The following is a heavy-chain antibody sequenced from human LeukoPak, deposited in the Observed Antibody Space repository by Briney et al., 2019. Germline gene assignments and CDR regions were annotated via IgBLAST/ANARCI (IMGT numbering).Heavy chain of an antibody. D-gene: IGHD1-26*01. Sequence: PGGSLRLSCVASGFTFSSYAMHWVRQTPGKGLEYVSGINSNGGSTHYANSVKGRFTISRDNSKNTPYLQMNSLRAEDTAVYYCARGGSYLSAFDIWGQGTMVTVSS. CDR2: INSNGGST. CDR1: GFTFSSYA. V-gene: IGHV3-64*01. J-gene: IGHJ3*02. CDR3: ARGGSYLSAFDI.